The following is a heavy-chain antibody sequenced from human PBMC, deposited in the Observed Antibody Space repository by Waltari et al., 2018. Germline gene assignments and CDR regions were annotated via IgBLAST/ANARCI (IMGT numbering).Heavy chain of an antibody. CDR1: GYGFTGYY. V-gene: IGHV1-2*06. CDR2: INPSSGGT. D-gene: IGHD1-26*01. Sequence: QVQLVQSGAEVKKPGASVKVSCKASGYGFTGYYKHWVRQAPGHGRAWMGRINPSSGGTNYAQKFQGRVTMTRDTSISTAYMELSRLRSDDTAVYYCGCLGEWELDWFDPWGQGTLVTVSS. CDR3: GCLGEWELDWFDP. J-gene: IGHJ5*02.